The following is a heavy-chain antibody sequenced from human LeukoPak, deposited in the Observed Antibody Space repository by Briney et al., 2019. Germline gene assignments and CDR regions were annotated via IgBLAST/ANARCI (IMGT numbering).Heavy chain of an antibody. Sequence: SQTLSLTCTVSGGSLSSGSYYWSWIRQPAGKGLEWIGRIYTSGSTNYNPSLKSRVTIPVDTSKNQFSLKLSSGTAADTAVYYCARSPTKISPNDFWGQGTLVTVSS. V-gene: IGHV4-61*02. CDR1: GGSLSSGSYY. J-gene: IGHJ4*02. CDR2: IYTSGST. D-gene: IGHD1-1*01. CDR3: ARSPTKISPNDF.